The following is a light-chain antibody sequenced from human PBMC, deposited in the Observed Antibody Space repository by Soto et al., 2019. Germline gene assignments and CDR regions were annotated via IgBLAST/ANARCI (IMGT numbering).Light chain of an antibody. J-gene: IGLJ2*01. Sequence: QSALTQPASVSGSPGQSITISCTGTSNDVGTYDLVSWYQQHPGKAPKLIIYEDSKRPSGVSNRFSGSKSGNTASLTISGLQAEDEADYYCCSYAGGSTSVFGGGTKVTVL. V-gene: IGLV2-23*01. CDR3: CSYAGGSTSV. CDR2: EDS. CDR1: SNDVGTYDL.